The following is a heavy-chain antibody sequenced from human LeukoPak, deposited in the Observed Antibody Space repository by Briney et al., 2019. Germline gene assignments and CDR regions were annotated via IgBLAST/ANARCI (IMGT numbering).Heavy chain of an antibody. CDR3: ARVGCTGGSCLAYNYYAMDV. Sequence: GGSLRLSCAASGFTVSHNYMTWVRQAPGKGLEWVAIIWYDGSDKYYAESVKGRFTISRDNSKNTMYLQVNSLRAEDTAVYYCARVGCTGGSCLAYNYYAMDVWGQGTTVTVSS. CDR2: IWYDGSDK. CDR1: GFTVSHNY. D-gene: IGHD2-15*01. V-gene: IGHV3-33*08. J-gene: IGHJ6*02.